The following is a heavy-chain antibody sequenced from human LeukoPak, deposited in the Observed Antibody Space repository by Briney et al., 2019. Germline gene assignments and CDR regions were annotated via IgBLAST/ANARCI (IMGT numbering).Heavy chain of an antibody. D-gene: IGHD3-10*01. CDR3: AKGFSEWFELGDI. CDR2: IWYDGSNK. V-gene: IGHV3-33*06. J-gene: IGHJ3*02. CDR1: GFTFSSYG. Sequence: PGGSLRLSCAASGFTFSSYGMHWVRQAPGKGLEWVAVIWYDGSNKYYADSVKGRFTISRDNSKNTLYLQMNSLRAEDTAVYYCAKGFSEWFELGDIWGQGTMVTVSS.